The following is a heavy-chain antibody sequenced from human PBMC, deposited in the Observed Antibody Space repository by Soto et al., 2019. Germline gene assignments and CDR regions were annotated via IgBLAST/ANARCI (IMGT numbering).Heavy chain of an antibody. J-gene: IGHJ4*02. CDR1: GGSISSYY. CDR3: ARDQTSGYVFDY. V-gene: IGHV4-59*01. CDR2: IYYSGST. Sequence: SETLSLTCTVSGGSISSYYWSWIRQPPGKGLEWIGYIYYSGSTNYNPSLKSRVTISVDTSKNQFSLKLSSVTAADTAVYYCARDQTSGYVFDYWGQGTLVTVSS. D-gene: IGHD5-12*01.